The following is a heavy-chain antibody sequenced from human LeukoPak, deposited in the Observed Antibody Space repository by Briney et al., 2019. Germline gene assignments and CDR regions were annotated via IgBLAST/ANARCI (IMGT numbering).Heavy chain of an antibody. CDR3: ARDRGGYGDYSNWFDP. V-gene: IGHV1-46*01. Sequence: ASVKVSCKASGGTFSSYAISWVRQAPGQGLEWMGIINPSGGSTSYAQKFQGRVTMTRDMSTSTVYMELSSLRSEDTAVYYCARDRGGYGDYSNWFDPWGQGTLVTVSS. CDR1: GGTFSSYA. D-gene: IGHD4-17*01. CDR2: INPSGGST. J-gene: IGHJ5*02.